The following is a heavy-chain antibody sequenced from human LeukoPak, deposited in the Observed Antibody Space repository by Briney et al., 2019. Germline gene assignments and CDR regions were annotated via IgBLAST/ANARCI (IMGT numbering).Heavy chain of an antibody. V-gene: IGHV1-2*02. J-gene: IGHJ4*02. CDR1: GYTFTGYY. CDR2: INPNSGGT. CDR3: ARVGLVIGSGSFLAY. Sequence: ASVKVSCKASGYTFTGYYMHWVRQAPGQGLEWMGWINPNSGGTNYAQKFQGRVTMTRDTSISTAYMELSRLRSDDTAVYYCARVGLVIGSGSFLAYWGQGTLVTVSS. D-gene: IGHD3-10*01.